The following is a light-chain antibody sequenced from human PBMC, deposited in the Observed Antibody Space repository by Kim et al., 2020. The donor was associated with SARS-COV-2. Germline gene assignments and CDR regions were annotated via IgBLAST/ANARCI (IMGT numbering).Light chain of an antibody. J-gene: IGLJ6*01. Sequence: GQSVTISCTGTNSDVGSYNLLSWYQQHPGKAPQVIIFEVTKRPSGVSDRFSGSKSGNTASLTISGLQTEDEATYSCCSYAGDGTYVFGSGTKVTVL. CDR2: EVT. CDR3: CSYAGDGTYV. V-gene: IGLV2-23*02. CDR1: NSDVGSYNL.